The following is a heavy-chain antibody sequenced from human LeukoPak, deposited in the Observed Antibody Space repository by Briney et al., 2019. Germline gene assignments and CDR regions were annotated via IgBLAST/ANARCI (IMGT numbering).Heavy chain of an antibody. J-gene: IGHJ3*02. CDR2: IYYSGST. V-gene: IGHV4-39*01. CDR3: ATPGIAGTYDAFDI. D-gene: IGHD6-13*01. Sequence: SETLSLTCTVSGGSISYSSYYWGGPRQPPGKGLEWIGSIYYSGSTYYNPSLKSRVTISVDTSKNQFSLKLSSVTAAGTAVYYGATPGIAGTYDAFDIWGQGTMVTVSS. CDR1: GGSISYSSYY.